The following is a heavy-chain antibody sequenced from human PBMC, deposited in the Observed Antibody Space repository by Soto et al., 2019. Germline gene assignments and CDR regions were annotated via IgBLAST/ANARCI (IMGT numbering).Heavy chain of an antibody. Sequence: QVQLVQSGAEVKKPVSSVKVSCKASGGIFSTYAISWLRQAPGQGLEWMGAIIPLFGTPNYAQRFQGRVSIPADEPTSTAYMELGRLRSEDTAVYYCARDRDDYGSGNYYNRIDFWGQGTLVTVSS. J-gene: IGHJ4*02. D-gene: IGHD3-10*01. CDR3: ARDRDDYGSGNYYNRIDF. CDR1: GGIFSTYA. V-gene: IGHV1-69*01. CDR2: IIPLFGTP.